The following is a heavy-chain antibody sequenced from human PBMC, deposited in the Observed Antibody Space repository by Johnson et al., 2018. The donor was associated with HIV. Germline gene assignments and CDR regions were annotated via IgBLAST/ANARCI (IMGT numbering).Heavy chain of an antibody. J-gene: IGHJ3*02. CDR2: ISYDGSNK. Sequence: QLVESGGVVVQPGGSLRLSCAASGFTFSNYAMDWVRQAPGKGLEWVAVISYDGSNKYYADSVKGRFTISRDNSKNTLYLQMNSLRAEDTAVYYCARDLYYYESSGPLGGAFDIWGQGTMVTVSS. V-gene: IGHV3-30*03. D-gene: IGHD3-22*01. CDR3: ARDLYYYESSGPLGGAFDI. CDR1: GFTFSNYA.